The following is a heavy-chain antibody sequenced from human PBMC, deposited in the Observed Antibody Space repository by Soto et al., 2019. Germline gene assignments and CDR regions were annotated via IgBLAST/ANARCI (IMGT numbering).Heavy chain of an antibody. D-gene: IGHD2-2*01. V-gene: IGHV4-31*03. CDR1: DDSISRFGYY. CDR2: ISYSGTT. CDR3: ARDDCSSNSCWLDY. J-gene: IGHJ4*02. Sequence: SATLSITCTVSDDSISRFGYYWTWIRQHPVKGLEWIGYISYSGTTFYNPSLKSRASISMDTSQNQFSLALSSVTAADTAMYYCARDDCSSNSCWLDYWGRGTLVTVSS.